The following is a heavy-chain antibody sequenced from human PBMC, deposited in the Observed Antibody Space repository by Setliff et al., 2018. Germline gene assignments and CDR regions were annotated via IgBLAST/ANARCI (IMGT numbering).Heavy chain of an antibody. CDR1: GDSISSSRYY. Sequence: NPSETLSLTCTVSGDSISSSRYYWAWIRQPPGKGLEWIGNIYYSGTTYSNPSLKSRVTMSVDTSKNQFSLRLNSVTASDTAVYYCATTGTYRYFDCWGQGTLVTVSS. CDR3: ATTGTYRYFDC. D-gene: IGHD1-1*01. V-gene: IGHV4-39*01. CDR2: IYYSGTT. J-gene: IGHJ4*02.